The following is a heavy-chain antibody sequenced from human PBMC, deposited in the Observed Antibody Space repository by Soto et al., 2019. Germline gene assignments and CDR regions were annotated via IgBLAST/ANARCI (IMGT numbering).Heavy chain of an antibody. Sequence: PGGSLRLSCAASGFTFSSFAMSWVRQAPGKGLEWVSTINKSGGSTYYADSVKGRFTISRDNSKNMLFLQINGLRAEDTAVYYCSKDPPTTGTTFDYWGRGTMVIVSS. CDR1: GFTFSSFA. V-gene: IGHV3-23*01. D-gene: IGHD1-1*01. CDR3: SKDPPTTGTTFDY. J-gene: IGHJ4*02. CDR2: INKSGGST.